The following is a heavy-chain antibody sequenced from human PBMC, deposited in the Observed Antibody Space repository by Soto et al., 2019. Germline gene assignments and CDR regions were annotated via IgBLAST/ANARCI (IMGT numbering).Heavy chain of an antibody. CDR3: ARDNWGYYDSSGYLPSPPRGGMDV. CDR1: GGSISSYY. CDR2: IYYSGST. J-gene: IGHJ6*02. Sequence: PSETLSLTCTVSGGSISSYYWSWIRKPPGKGLEWIGYIYYSGSTNYNPSLKSRVTISVDTSKNQFSLKLSSVTAADTAVYYCARDNWGYYDSSGYLPSPPRGGMDVWGQGTTVTVSS. D-gene: IGHD3-22*01. V-gene: IGHV4-59*01.